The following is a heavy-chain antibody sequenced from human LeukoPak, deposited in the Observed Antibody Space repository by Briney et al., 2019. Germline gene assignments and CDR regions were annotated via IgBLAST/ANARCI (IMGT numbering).Heavy chain of an antibody. CDR1: GFSLSTSGVG. CDR2: IYWNDDK. J-gene: IGHJ4*02. D-gene: IGHD1-26*01. Sequence: SGPTLVKPTQTLTLTCPFSGFSLSTSGVGVGWIRQPPGKALEWLALIYWNDDKRYSPSLKSRLTITKDTSKNQVVLTMTNMDPVDTATYDCAHRLKKVGASYFDYWGQGTLVTVSS. V-gene: IGHV2-5*01. CDR3: AHRLKKVGASYFDY.